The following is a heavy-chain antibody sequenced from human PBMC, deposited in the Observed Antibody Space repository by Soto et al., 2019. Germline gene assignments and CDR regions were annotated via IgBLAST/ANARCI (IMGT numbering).Heavy chain of an antibody. CDR3: ARDIVLVAATDLDY. V-gene: IGHV3-48*01. D-gene: IGHD2-15*01. J-gene: IGHJ4*02. CDR2: ISSSSSTI. CDR1: GFTFSSYS. Sequence: EVQLVESGGGLVQPGGSLRLSCAASGFTFSSYSMNWVRQAPGKGLEWVSYISSSSSTIYYADSVKGRFTISRDNAKNSLYLQMNSLRAEDTAVYYCARDIVLVAATDLDYWGQGTLVTVSS.